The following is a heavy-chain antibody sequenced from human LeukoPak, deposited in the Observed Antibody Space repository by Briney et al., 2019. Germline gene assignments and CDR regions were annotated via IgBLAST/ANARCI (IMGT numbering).Heavy chain of an antibody. J-gene: IGHJ4*02. Sequence: GASVKVSCKASGYTFTSYGISWVRQAPRQGLEWMGWISAYNGNTNYAQKLQGRVTMTTDTSTSTAYMELRSLRSDDTAVYYCARDSSYSSGWDDIDYWGQGTLVTVSS. CDR1: GYTFTSYG. CDR3: ARDSSYSSGWDDIDY. D-gene: IGHD6-19*01. CDR2: ISAYNGNT. V-gene: IGHV1-18*01.